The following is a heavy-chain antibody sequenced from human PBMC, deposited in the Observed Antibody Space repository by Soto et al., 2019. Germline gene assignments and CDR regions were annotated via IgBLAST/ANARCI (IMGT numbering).Heavy chain of an antibody. D-gene: IGHD5-18*01. CDR1: GGTFSSYA. V-gene: IGHV1-69*12. J-gene: IGHJ1*01. CDR2: IIPIFGTA. CDR3: ARYGRRYTAMESV. Sequence: QVQLVQSGAEVKKPGSSVKVSCKASGGTFSSYAISWVRQAPGQGLEWMGGIIPIFGTANYAQKFQGRVTSTADESTSTAYRELSSLRSENTAVYYCARYGRRYTAMESVWGQGPLVTVSS.